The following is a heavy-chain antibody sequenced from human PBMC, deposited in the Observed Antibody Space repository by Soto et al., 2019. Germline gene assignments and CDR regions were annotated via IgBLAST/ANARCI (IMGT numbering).Heavy chain of an antibody. Sequence: QVQLVQSGAEVKKPGSSVTVSCKTSGGSFNTYGVSWVRHAPAQGLEWMGGIIPIFGTPNYAQKFQGRVTITADESTTMVYMDLRRVRSEGTAVYYCARGSVWYCGGGHCYTGESGGKDYYDGMDVWGPGTTVTVSS. CDR1: GGSFNTYG. V-gene: IGHV1-69*01. J-gene: IGHJ6*02. CDR2: IIPIFGTP. D-gene: IGHD2-15*01. CDR3: ARGSVWYCGGGHCYTGESGGKDYYDGMDV.